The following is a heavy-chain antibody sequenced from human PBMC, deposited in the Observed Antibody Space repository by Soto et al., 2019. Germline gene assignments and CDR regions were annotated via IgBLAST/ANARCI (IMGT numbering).Heavy chain of an antibody. CDR1: GGSISSVGYY. Sequence: PSDTLSLTFTVSGGSISSVGYYWSWIRQHPGKGLELIGYIYYSGSTYYNPSLKSRVTISIDTSKNQFSLKLSSVTAADTAVYYCASLPYGSVIHYFDXWGQGTLVTVSX. CDR3: ASLPYGSVIHYFDX. J-gene: IGHJ4*02. D-gene: IGHD3-10*01. CDR2: IYYSGST. V-gene: IGHV4-31*03.